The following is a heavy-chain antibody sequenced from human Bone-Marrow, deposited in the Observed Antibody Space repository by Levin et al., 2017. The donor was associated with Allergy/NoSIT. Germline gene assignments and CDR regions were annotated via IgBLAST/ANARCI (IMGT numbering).Heavy chain of an antibody. V-gene: IGHV1-69*01. Sequence: KISCKASGGTFSSYAISWVRQAPGQGLEWMGGIIPIFGTANYAQKFQGRVTITADESTSTAYMELSSLRSEDTAVYYCARDPRRYDSTSWGWFDPWGQGTLVTVSS. CDR3: ARDPRRYDSTSWGWFDP. CDR1: GGTFSSYA. CDR2: IIPIFGTA. J-gene: IGHJ5*02. D-gene: IGHD3-22*01.